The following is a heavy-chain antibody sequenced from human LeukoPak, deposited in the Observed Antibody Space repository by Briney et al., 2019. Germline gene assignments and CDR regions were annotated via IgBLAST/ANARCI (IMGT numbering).Heavy chain of an antibody. CDR2: ITGNGVNT. Sequence: GGSLRLSCAVSGLPFGSYGMTWVRQAPGKGLEWVAGITGNGVNTYYADSVKGRFTTSRDNSKSTLSLQMKRLRVEDTAVYYCAKSYCGGDCGWGPGTLVTVSS. J-gene: IGHJ4*02. CDR3: AKSYCGGDCG. D-gene: IGHD2-21*02. V-gene: IGHV3-23*01. CDR1: GLPFGSYG.